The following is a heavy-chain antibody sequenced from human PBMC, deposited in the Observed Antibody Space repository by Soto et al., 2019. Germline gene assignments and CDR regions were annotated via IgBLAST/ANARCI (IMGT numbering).Heavy chain of an antibody. J-gene: IGHJ4*02. CDR3: AHSLIPNWGSMGAVDY. D-gene: IGHD7-27*01. CDR1: GFSLSTSGVG. V-gene: IGHV2-5*02. CDR2: IYWDDDK. Sequence: QITLQESGPTLVKPTQTLTLTCTFSGFSLSTSGVGVGWIRQPTGKALEWLALIYWDDDKSYSPSLQRRLTITKDTTKNQVVLTMTNMDTVDTATYYCAHSLIPNWGSMGAVDYLGQGTLVTFAS.